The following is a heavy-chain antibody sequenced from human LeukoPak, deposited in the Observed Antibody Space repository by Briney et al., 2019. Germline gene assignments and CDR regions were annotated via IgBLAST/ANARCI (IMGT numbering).Heavy chain of an antibody. V-gene: IGHV4-39*01. CDR3: ASLSQRGITIFGVVRPHYYYYYMDV. D-gene: IGHD3-3*01. Sequence: KPSETLSLTCTVSGGSISSSSYYWGWIRQPPGKGLEWIGSIYYSGSTYYNPSLKSRVTISVDTSKNQFSLKLSSVTAADTAVYYCASLSQRGITIFGVVRPHYYYYYMDVWGKGTTVTVSS. CDR1: GGSISSSSYY. J-gene: IGHJ6*03. CDR2: IYYSGST.